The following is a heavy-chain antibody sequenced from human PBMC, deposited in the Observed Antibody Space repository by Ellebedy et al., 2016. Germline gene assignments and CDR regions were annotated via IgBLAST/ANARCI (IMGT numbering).Heavy chain of an antibody. J-gene: IGHJ3*02. CDR2: ISSSSSTI. CDR3: VRGWYSSGHCDVFAM. D-gene: IGHD6-19*01. V-gene: IGHV3-48*04. CDR1: GFTFSSYS. Sequence: GGSLRLXXAASGFTFSSYSMNWVRQAPGKGLEWVSYISSSSSTIYYADSVKGRFTISRDNARNTVYLQMNSLRLEDTAVYYCVRGWYSSGHCDVFAMWGQGTIVTVSS.